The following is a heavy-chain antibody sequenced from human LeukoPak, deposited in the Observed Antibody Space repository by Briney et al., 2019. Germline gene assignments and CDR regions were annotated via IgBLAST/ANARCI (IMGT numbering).Heavy chain of an antibody. Sequence: PSETLSLTCIVSGGSVRSDNYYWSWIRQPPGKGLEWIGYFYHSGSTNYSPSLKSRVTISRDTSKNQFSLKLSSVTAADTAVYYCARDSSLRGAFDIWGQGTMVTVSS. J-gene: IGHJ3*02. CDR1: GGSVRSDNYY. CDR3: ARDSSLRGAFDI. CDR2: FYHSGST. V-gene: IGHV4-61*01. D-gene: IGHD4-17*01.